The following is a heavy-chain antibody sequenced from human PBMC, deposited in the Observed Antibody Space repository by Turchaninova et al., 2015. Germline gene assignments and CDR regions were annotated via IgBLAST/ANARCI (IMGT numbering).Heavy chain of an antibody. CDR2: IYYSVTP. V-gene: IGHV4-59*01. J-gene: IGHJ4*02. CDR1: GGSISSYY. CDR3: ARGGRYCSGGSCYPFDY. Sequence: QVQLQESGPGLVKPSETLSLTCTVSGGSISSYYWSWIRQPPGKGLAGIGYIYYSVTPNYNASLKSRVTISVDTAKNRFSLKLSSVTAADTAVYYCARGGRYCSGGSCYPFDYWGQGTLVTVSS. D-gene: IGHD2-15*01.